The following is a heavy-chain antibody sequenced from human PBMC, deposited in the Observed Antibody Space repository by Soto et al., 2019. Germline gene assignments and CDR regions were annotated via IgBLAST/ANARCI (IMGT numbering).Heavy chain of an antibody. CDR1: GYTLTDLS. Sequence: SVKVSCKVSGYTLTDLSMQWVRQAPGKGLEWMGGFDPEDGETIYAQKFQGRVTMTEDTAPDTAYMELSSLRSEDTAVYYCATHRSGRVLESLPEGSLGNWGQGTLVTVSS. CDR3: ATHRSGRVLESLPEGSLGN. CDR2: FDPEDGET. D-gene: IGHD3-3*01. J-gene: IGHJ4*02. V-gene: IGHV1-24*01.